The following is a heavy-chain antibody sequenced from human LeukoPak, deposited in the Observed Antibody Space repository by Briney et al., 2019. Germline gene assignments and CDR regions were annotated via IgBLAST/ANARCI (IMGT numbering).Heavy chain of an antibody. CDR2: INPNSGGT. Sequence: ASVKVSCKASGYTFTGYYMHWVRQAPGQGLEWMGWINPNSGGTNYAQKFQGRVTMTTDTSTSTAYMELRSLRSDDTAVYYCARGVVVPAAIIPENWFDPWGQGTLVTVSS. V-gene: IGHV1-2*02. D-gene: IGHD2-2*02. CDR1: GYTFTGYY. J-gene: IGHJ5*02. CDR3: ARGVVVPAAIIPENWFDP.